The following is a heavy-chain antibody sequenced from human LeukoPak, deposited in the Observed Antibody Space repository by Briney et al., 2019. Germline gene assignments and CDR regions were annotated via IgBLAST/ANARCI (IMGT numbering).Heavy chain of an antibody. CDR2: IYYSGSS. CDR1: GYSISSGSY. V-gene: IGHV4-38-2*02. D-gene: IGHD3-10*01. CDR3: ARASITRVAFDI. J-gene: IGHJ3*02. Sequence: SETLSLTCTVSGYSISSGSYWGWIRQPPGKGLEWIGSIYYSGSSFDNPALKSRVTISVDTSKNQFSLKLSSVTAADTAVYYCARASITRVAFDIWGQGTMVTVSS.